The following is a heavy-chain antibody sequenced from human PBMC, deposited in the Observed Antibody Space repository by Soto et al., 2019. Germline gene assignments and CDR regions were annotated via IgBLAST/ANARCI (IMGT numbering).Heavy chain of an antibody. Sequence: GGSLRLSCAASGFTFSSYGMHWVRQAPGKGLEWVAVISYDGSNKYYADSVKGRFTISRDNSKNTLYLQMNSLRAEDTAVYYCAKDPYYYDSSASADSYFDYWGQGTLVTVSS. CDR3: AKDPYYYDSSASADSYFDY. D-gene: IGHD3-22*01. CDR1: GFTFSSYG. V-gene: IGHV3-30*18. J-gene: IGHJ4*02. CDR2: ISYDGSNK.